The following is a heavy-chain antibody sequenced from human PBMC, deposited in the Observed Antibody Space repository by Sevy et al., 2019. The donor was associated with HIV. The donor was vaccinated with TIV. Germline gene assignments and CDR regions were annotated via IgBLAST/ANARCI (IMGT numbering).Heavy chain of an antibody. Sequence: GESLKISCAASGFTFSNFEMNWVRQAPGKGLEWISYITSSGSTIYYADSVQGRFTISRDNAKNSLFLQMNSLRAEDTAVYHCARATYYYDSSGPYYFDYWGQGTLVTVSS. V-gene: IGHV3-48*03. CDR2: ITSSGSTI. J-gene: IGHJ4*02. D-gene: IGHD3-22*01. CDR3: ARATYYYDSSGPYYFDY. CDR1: GFTFSNFE.